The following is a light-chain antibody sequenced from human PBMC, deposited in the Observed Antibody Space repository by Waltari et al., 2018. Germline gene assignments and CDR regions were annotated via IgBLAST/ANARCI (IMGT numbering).Light chain of an antibody. J-gene: IGLJ2*01. V-gene: IGLV3-19*01. CDR3: NSRDSSANIL. CDR1: SLSVAY. Sequence: SSELTQDTTVSVDLGQTVTITCQGVSLSVAYARWDRQKPGQAPVLVINAQTARPSGNPDRISGSRSGDTASLTIAGAQAEDEADYYCNSRDSSANILFGGGTKLTVL. CDR2: AQT.